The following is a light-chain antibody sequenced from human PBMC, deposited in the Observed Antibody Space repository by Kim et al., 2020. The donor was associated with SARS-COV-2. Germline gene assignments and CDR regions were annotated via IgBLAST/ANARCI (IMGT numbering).Light chain of an antibody. CDR3: QQSYSTPPNT. CDR1: KSISSY. Sequence: ASEGDRVTITCRASKSISSYLNWYQQKPGKAPKLLIYAASSLQSGVPSRFSGSGSGTDFTLTISSLQPEDFATYYCQQSYSTPPNTFGQGTKLEI. V-gene: IGKV1-39*01. J-gene: IGKJ2*01. CDR2: AAS.